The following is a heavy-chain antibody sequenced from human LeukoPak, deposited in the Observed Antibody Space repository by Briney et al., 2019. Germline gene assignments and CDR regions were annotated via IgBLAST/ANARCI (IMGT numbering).Heavy chain of an antibody. V-gene: IGHV3-7*03. D-gene: IGHD3-16*01. CDR1: GFTFSSYW. J-gene: IGHJ6*02. Sequence: GGSLRLSCAASGFTFSSYWMNWARQAPGKGLEWVANINHNGNVNYYVDSVKGRFTISRDNAKNSLYLQMSNLRAEDTAVYFCARGGGLDVWGQGATVTVSS. CDR3: ARGGGLDV. CDR2: INHNGNVN.